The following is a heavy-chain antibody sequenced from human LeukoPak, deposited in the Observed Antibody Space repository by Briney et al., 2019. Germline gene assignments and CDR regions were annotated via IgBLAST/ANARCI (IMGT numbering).Heavy chain of an antibody. CDR1: GGSISSYY. Sequence: PSETLSLTCTVSGGSISSYYWSWIRQPPGKGLEWIGYIYYSGSTNYNPSLKSRVTISVDTSKNQFSLKLSSVTAADTAVYYCARAYSSGWPAMIDYWGQGTLVTVSS. CDR3: ARAYSSGWPAMIDY. D-gene: IGHD6-19*01. CDR2: IYYSGST. J-gene: IGHJ4*02. V-gene: IGHV4-59*01.